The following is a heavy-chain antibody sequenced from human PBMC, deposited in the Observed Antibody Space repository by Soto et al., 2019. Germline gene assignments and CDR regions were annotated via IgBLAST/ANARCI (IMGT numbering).Heavy chain of an antibody. V-gene: IGHV1-46*01. CDR2: INPSGGST. CDR3: ARAGGVEMAKITAY. Sequence: QVQLVQSGAEVKKPGASVKVSCKASGYTFTSYYMHWVRQAPGQGLEWMGIINPSGGSTSYAHEFQGRVTMTRDTSTSTVYMELSSLRSEATAVYYCARAGGVEMAKITAYWGQGTLVTVSS. D-gene: IGHD5-12*01. J-gene: IGHJ4*02. CDR1: GYTFTSYY.